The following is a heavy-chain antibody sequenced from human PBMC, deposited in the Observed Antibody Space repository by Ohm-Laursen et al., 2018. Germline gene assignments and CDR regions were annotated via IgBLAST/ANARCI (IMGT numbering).Heavy chain of an antibody. D-gene: IGHD5-18*01. V-gene: IGHV3-11*01. CDR2: ISSSGSTI. J-gene: IGHJ4*02. CDR1: GFTFSDYY. Sequence: GSLRLSCAASGFTFSDYYMSWIRQAPGKGLEWVSYISSSGSTIYYADSVKGRFTISRDNAKNSLYLQMNSLRAGDTALYYCAKDIGYSYGYIGAAFDYWGQGTLVTVSS. CDR3: AKDIGYSYGYIGAAFDY.